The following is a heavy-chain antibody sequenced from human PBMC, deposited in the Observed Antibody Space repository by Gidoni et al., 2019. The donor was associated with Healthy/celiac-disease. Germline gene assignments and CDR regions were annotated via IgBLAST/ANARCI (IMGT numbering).Heavy chain of an antibody. J-gene: IGHJ3*02. D-gene: IGHD1-7*01. CDR2: INPNSGGT. Sequence: QVQLVQSGAEVKKPGASVKVSCKASGYTFTGYYMHWVRQAPGQGLEWMGRINPNSGGTNYAQKFQGRVTMTRDTSISTAYMELSRLRSDDTAVYYCAREYRLELRSLYAFDIWGQGTMVTVSS. V-gene: IGHV1-2*06. CDR1: GYTFTGYY. CDR3: AREYRLELRSLYAFDI.